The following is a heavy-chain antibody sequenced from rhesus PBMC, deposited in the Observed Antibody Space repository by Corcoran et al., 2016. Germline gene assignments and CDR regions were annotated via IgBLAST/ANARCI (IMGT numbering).Heavy chain of an antibody. CDR1: GDSISSNY. D-gene: IGHD6-25*01. CDR2: IYGRSGST. Sequence: QVQLQESGPGLVKPSETLSLTCAVSGDSISSNYWSWIRQPPGKGLEWIGYIYGRSGSTYDNPSLKSRVTISTDTSKNQFSLKVSSVTAADTAVYYCARDSAAAGTTYFDNWGQGVLVTVSS. J-gene: IGHJ4*01. V-gene: IGHV4-147*01. CDR3: ARDSAAAGTTYFDN.